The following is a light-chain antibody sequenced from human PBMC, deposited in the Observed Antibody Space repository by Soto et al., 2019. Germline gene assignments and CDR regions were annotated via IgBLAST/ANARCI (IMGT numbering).Light chain of an antibody. V-gene: IGLV1-40*01. CDR3: QSSAGSLRVGV. Sequence: QAVLTQPPSVSGAPGQRVTISCTGSSSNIGAGYDVHWYQQLPGTAPKLLIYGNSNRTSGVPDRFSGSKSGTSASLDITGLQAEDEADYYCQSSAGSLRVGVFGTGTKVTAL. CDR2: GNS. CDR1: SSNIGAGYD. J-gene: IGLJ1*01.